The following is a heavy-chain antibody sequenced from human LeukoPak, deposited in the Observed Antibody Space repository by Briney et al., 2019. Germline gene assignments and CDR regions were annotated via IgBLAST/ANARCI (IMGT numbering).Heavy chain of an antibody. CDR1: GGSFSGYY. Sequence: SETLSLTCAVYGGSFSGYYWSWIRQPPGKGLEWIGSIYYSGSTYYNPSLKSRVTISVDTSKNQFSLKLSSVTAADTAVYYCARLEAVAGILDYWGQGTLVTVSS. D-gene: IGHD6-19*01. CDR2: IYYSGST. J-gene: IGHJ4*02. CDR3: ARLEAVAGILDY. V-gene: IGHV4-34*01.